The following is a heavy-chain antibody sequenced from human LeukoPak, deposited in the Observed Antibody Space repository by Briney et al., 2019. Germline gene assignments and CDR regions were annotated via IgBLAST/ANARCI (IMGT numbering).Heavy chain of an antibody. CDR3: AKLYRESDYYDSSGYLDY. Sequence: GESLKISCKGSGYSFSNYWIGWVRQMPGKGLEWMGIIYPGYSDTRYSPSFQGQVTISADKSISTAYLQWSSLKASDTAMYYCAKLYRESDYYDSSGYLDYWGQGTLVTVSS. J-gene: IGHJ4*02. D-gene: IGHD3-22*01. CDR2: IYPGYSDT. CDR1: GYSFSNYW. V-gene: IGHV5-51*01.